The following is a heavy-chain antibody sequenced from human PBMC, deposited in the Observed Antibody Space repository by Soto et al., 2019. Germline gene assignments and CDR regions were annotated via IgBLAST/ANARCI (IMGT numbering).Heavy chain of an antibody. CDR3: ARAGDWNYVQDF. CDR1: GFTFTHYR. D-gene: IGHD1-1*01. V-gene: IGHV3-74*03. Sequence: EVQLVESGGGFVQPGGFLRLSCAASGFTFTHYRIHWVRQPPGKGLEWVGRINSDGARIEYGDSVKGRFTISRDNAHNMVFLQMNSLTDEDSGVYFCARAGDWNYVQDFWGQGTLVTVSS. CDR2: INSDGARI. J-gene: IGHJ4*02.